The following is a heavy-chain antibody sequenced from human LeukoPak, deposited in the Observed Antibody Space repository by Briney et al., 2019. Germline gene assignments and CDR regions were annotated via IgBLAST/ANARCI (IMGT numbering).Heavy chain of an antibody. CDR1: GFTFSSYS. D-gene: IGHD3-10*01. CDR3: ARHGKRLWFGELSQRWFDP. Sequence: GSLRLSCAASGFTFSSYSMNWVRQPPGKGLEWIGEINHSGSTNYNPSLKSRVTISVDTSKNQFPLKLSSVTAADTAVYYCARHGKRLWFGELSQRWFDPWGQGTLVTVSS. CDR2: INHSGST. V-gene: IGHV4-34*01. J-gene: IGHJ5*02.